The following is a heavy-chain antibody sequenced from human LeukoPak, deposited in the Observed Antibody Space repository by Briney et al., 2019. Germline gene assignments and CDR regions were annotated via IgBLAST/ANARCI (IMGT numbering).Heavy chain of an antibody. CDR2: IYYSGST. Sequence: PSETLSLTCSVSVGSISGYYWSWIRQPPGKGLEWIGYIYYSGSTNYNPSLKSRVTISVDTSKNQFSLKLSSATAADTAVYDCARRVLYWFDPWGQGTLVTVSS. D-gene: IGHD3-16*01. J-gene: IGHJ5*02. CDR1: VGSISGYY. CDR3: ARRVLYWFDP. V-gene: IGHV4-59*01.